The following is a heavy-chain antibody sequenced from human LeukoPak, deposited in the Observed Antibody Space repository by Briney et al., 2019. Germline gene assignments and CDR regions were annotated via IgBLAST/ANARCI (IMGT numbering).Heavy chain of an antibody. CDR2: IKADTGDT. Sequence: GASVKVSCKASGYSFTDYFMHWVRQAPGQGLEWMGWIKADTGDTNFAQRFQGRITLTRDTSISTAYMELRRLRSDDTAVYYCAKHFTGYPSDAFDIWGQGTMVTVSS. J-gene: IGHJ3*02. CDR1: GYSFTDYF. D-gene: IGHD3-9*01. CDR3: AKHFTGYPSDAFDI. V-gene: IGHV1-2*02.